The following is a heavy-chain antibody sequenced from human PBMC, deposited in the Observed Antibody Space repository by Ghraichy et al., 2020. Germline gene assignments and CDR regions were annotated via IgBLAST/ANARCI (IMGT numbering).Heavy chain of an antibody. V-gene: IGHV3-7*03. CDR2: IAPDGSLK. D-gene: IGHD3-16*01. Sequence: GGSLRLSCAASGFTFSDSWMNWVRQAPGKGLEWVANIAPDGSLKRCVDSVKGRFTVSRDNAKNSLTLQMSSLRAEDTAVYYCVLGGAEWGQGTLVTVSS. J-gene: IGHJ4*02. CDR1: GFTFSDSW. CDR3: VLGGAE.